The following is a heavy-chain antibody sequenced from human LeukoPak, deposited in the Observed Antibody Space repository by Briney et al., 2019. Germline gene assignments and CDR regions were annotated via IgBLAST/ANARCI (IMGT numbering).Heavy chain of an antibody. CDR3: ARDTKDY. V-gene: IGHV3-48*03. CDR2: ITTTGDRI. CDR1: GFTFSNYE. D-gene: IGHD2-2*01. J-gene: IGHJ4*02. Sequence: PGGSLRLSCEASGFTFSNYEMNWVRQAPGKGLEWISYITTTGDRIQYADSVKGRFTISRDNAKNSLYLEMNSLRAEDTGVYFCARDTKDYWGQGTLVTVSS.